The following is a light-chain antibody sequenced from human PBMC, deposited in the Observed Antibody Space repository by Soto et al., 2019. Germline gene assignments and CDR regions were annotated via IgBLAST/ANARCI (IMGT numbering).Light chain of an antibody. CDR3: LQEYNYPYT. Sequence: AIQMTQSPSSLSASVGDRVTITCRASQGIKDDVAWYQQRPGKAPKLLIHVASTLQSVVPSRFSGRGSGTDFTLTISSLQPEDLATYYCLQEYNYPYTFGQGTKREI. V-gene: IGKV1-6*01. CDR2: VAS. CDR1: QGIKDD. J-gene: IGKJ2*01.